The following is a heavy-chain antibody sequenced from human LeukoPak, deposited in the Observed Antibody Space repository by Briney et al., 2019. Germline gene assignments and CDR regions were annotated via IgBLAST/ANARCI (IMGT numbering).Heavy chain of an antibody. CDR3: ARASGGVKYFDY. Sequence: ASLKVSCKASGYTFTSYDINWVRQATGQGLEWMGWMNPNSGNTGYAQKFQGRVTMTRNTSISTAYMELSSLRSEDTAVYYCARASGGVKYFDYWGQGTLVTVSS. D-gene: IGHD2-8*02. V-gene: IGHV1-8*01. CDR1: GYTFTSYD. J-gene: IGHJ4*02. CDR2: MNPNSGNT.